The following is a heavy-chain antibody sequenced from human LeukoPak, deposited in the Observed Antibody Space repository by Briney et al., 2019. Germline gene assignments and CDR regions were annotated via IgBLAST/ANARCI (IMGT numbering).Heavy chain of an antibody. CDR1: GGSVSSGRYY. Sequence: PSETLSLTCTVSGGSVSSGRYYWSWIRQPPGKGLEWIGYISYSGSTNYSPSLKSRVTISVDTSKNQFSLKLSSVTAADTAVYYCAREYSSSWAIFDYWGQGTLVTVPS. CDR3: AREYSSSWAIFDY. J-gene: IGHJ4*02. D-gene: IGHD6-13*01. CDR2: ISYSGST. V-gene: IGHV4-61*01.